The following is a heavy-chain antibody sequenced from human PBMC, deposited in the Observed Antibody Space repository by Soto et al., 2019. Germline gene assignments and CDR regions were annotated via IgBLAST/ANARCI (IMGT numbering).Heavy chain of an antibody. J-gene: IGHJ5*02. CDR2: IAGDDNK. V-gene: IGHV2-5*02. CDR1: GFSLSTSAVA. CDR3: ARRYPNNWFDP. Sequence: QITLKESGPPVVKPTETLTLTCTFSGFSLSTSAVAVGWIRQPPGKALEWLALIAGDDNKRYRSSLQSRLTITKDTSKNQVVLIMTDMDPVDIATYYCARRYPNNWFDPWGQGTLVTVSS.